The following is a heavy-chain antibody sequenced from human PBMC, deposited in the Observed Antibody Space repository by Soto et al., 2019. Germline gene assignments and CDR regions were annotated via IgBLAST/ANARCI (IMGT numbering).Heavy chain of an antibody. V-gene: IGHV3-30*18. J-gene: IGHJ6*02. CDR1: GFTFSIYA. Sequence: QVQLVESGGGVVQPGRSLRLSCAASGFTFSIYAIHWVRQAPGKGLEWVAVISYGGSNKYYTESVKGRFTIARDNSKNKMFQQMKSRRAEDKAVEYCAKEFMLWRDCYGVDGWGQGTKVTVSS. D-gene: IGHD3-16*01. CDR3: AKEFMLWRDCYGVDG. CDR2: ISYGGSNK.